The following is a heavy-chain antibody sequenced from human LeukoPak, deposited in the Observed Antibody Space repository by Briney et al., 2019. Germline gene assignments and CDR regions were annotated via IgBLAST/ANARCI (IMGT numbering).Heavy chain of an antibody. V-gene: IGHV3-30*02. Sequence: GSSLRLSCAASGFTFSNYAIHWVRQAPGKGLEWVAFIRYDGSNKYYADSVKGRFTISRDNSKNTLYLQMNSLRAEDTAVYYCAKDQGDLVVVPAAMAFDYWGQGTLVTVSS. J-gene: IGHJ4*02. CDR3: AKDQGDLVVVPAAMAFDY. CDR1: GFTFSNYA. D-gene: IGHD2-2*01. CDR2: IRYDGSNK.